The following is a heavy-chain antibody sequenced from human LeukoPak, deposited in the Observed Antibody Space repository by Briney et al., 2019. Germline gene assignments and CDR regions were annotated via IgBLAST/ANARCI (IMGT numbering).Heavy chain of an antibody. D-gene: IGHD3-22*01. CDR3: AKGLPDYYDSSGHTVDFDY. CDR2: ISYDGSNK. J-gene: IGHJ4*02. CDR1: GFTFSSYG. Sequence: GRSLRLSCAASGFTFSSYGMHWVRQAPGKGLEWVAVISYDGSNKYYADSVKGRFTISRDNSKNTLYLQMNSLRAEDTAVYYCAKGLPDYYDSSGHTVDFDYWGQGTLVTVSS. V-gene: IGHV3-30*18.